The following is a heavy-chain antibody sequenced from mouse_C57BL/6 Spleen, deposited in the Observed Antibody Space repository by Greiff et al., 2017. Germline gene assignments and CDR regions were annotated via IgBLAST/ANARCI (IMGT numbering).Heavy chain of an antibody. CDR3: ASPYYYGSSPHYAMDY. D-gene: IGHD1-1*01. V-gene: IGHV1-85*01. J-gene: IGHJ4*01. Sequence: QVQLKESGPELVKPGASVKLSCKASGYTFTSYDINWVKQRPGQGLEWIGWIYPRDGSTKYNEKFKGKATLTVDTSSSTAYMERHSLTSEDSAVYFCASPYYYGSSPHYAMDYWGQGTSVTVSS. CDR1: GYTFTSYD. CDR2: IYPRDGST.